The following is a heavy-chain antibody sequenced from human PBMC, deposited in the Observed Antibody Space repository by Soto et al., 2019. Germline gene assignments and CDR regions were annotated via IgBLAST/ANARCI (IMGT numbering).Heavy chain of an antibody. Sequence: SETLSLTCAVYGGSFNGYYWSWMRQPPGKGLEWIGEINHSGSTTYNPSLESRVTISVDTSKNRFSLKLSSVTAADTAVYYCARNSTYYYDGSGYNHHYYFDYWGQGTLVTVSS. CDR2: INHSGST. CDR1: GGSFNGYY. J-gene: IGHJ4*02. D-gene: IGHD3-22*01. V-gene: IGHV4-34*01. CDR3: ARNSTYYYDGSGYNHHYYFDY.